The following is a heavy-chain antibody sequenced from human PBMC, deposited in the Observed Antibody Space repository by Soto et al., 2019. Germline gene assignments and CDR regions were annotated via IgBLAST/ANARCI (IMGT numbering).Heavy chain of an antibody. J-gene: IGHJ6*02. CDR3: ATTKFQEQLVPYYYYYGMDV. V-gene: IGHV1-46*01. Sequence: ASVKVSCKASVYTFTSYYMHWVRQAPGQGLEWMGIINPSGGSTSYAQKFQGRVTMTRDTSTSTGYMELSSLRSEDTAVYYCATTKFQEQLVPYYYYYGMDVWGQRTTVTVSS. CDR1: VYTFTSYY. D-gene: IGHD6-6*01. CDR2: INPSGGST.